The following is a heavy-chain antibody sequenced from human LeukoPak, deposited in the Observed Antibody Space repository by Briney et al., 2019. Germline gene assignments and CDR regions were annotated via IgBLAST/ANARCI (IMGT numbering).Heavy chain of an antibody. V-gene: IGHV5-51*01. D-gene: IGHD3-16*01. CDR2: IYPGDSDT. CDR1: GYRFTSNW. CDR3: AYGKYYFDY. Sequence: GESLKISCKGSGYRFTSNWIALVRQMPGKGLEWMGIIYPGDSDTRYSPSFQGQVTISADKSISTAYLQWSSLRASDTAIYFCAYGKYYFDYWGQGTLVTVSS. J-gene: IGHJ4*02.